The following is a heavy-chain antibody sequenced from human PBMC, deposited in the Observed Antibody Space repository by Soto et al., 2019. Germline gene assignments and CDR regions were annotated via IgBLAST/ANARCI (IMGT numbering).Heavy chain of an antibody. CDR2: INHSGST. V-gene: IGHV4-34*01. CDR1: GGSFSGYY. CDR3: ARGPLLRYFAYYFDY. Sequence: SETLSLTCAVYGGSFSGYYWSWIRQPPGKGLEWIGEINHSGSTNYNPSLKSRVTISVDTSKNQFSLKLSSVTAADTAVYYCARGPLLRYFAYYFDYWGQGTLVTVSS. D-gene: IGHD3-9*01. J-gene: IGHJ4*02.